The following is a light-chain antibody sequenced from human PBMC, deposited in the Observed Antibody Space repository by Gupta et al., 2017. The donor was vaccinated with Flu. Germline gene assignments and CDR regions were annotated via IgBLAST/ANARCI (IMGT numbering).Light chain of an antibody. CDR3: VLYMGSGIWV. CDR1: SCSVSISYY. J-gene: IGLJ3*02. CDR2: TTS. V-gene: IGLV8-61*01. Sequence: QTVVTPESSFSVSPGGTVTLTCSFSSCSVSISYYPSGYQQTPGRAPRTLIYTTSTRSSGVPDRFSGSILGNKAALTSTGAQADDESDYYCVLYMGSGIWVFGGGTKLTVL.